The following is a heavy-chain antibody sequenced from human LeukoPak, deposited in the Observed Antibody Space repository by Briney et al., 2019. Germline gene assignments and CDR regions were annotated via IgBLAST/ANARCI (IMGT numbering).Heavy chain of an antibody. CDR2: INHSGST. CDR3: ARRGYGHDY. J-gene: IGHJ4*02. D-gene: IGHD5-12*01. Sequence: SETLSLTCAVYGGSVSGYYWSWIRQPPGKGLEWIGEINHSGSTNYNPSLKSRVTISVDTSKNQFSLKLSSVTAADTAVYYCARRGYGHDYWGQGTLVTVSS. CDR1: GGSVSGYY. V-gene: IGHV4-34*01.